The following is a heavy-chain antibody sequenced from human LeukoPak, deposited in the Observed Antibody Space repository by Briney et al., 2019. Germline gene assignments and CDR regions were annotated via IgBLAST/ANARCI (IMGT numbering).Heavy chain of an antibody. D-gene: IGHD4-17*01. CDR2: IYTSGST. CDR1: GGSISSGSYY. Sequence: SETLSLTCTVSGGSISSGSYYWSWIRQPAGKGLEWIGRIYTSGSTNYNPSLKSRVTISVDTSKNQFSLKLSSVTAADTAVYYCARAPTTVTPEIDSWGQGTLVTVSS. CDR3: ARAPTTVTPEIDS. J-gene: IGHJ4*02. V-gene: IGHV4-61*02.